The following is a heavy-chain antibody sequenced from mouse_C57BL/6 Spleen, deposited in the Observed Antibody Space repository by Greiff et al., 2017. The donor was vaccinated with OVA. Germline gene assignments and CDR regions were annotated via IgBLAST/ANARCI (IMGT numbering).Heavy chain of an antibody. CDR1: GYTFTSYW. D-gene: IGHD3-2*02. CDR2: IDPSDSYT. V-gene: IGHV1-59*01. Sequence: QVQLQQPGAELVRPGTSVKLSCKASGYTFTSYWMHWVKQRPGQGLEWIGVIDPSDSYTNYNQKFKGKATLTVDTSSSTAYMQLSSLTSEDSAVYYCARSRTDSSGYGFAYWGQGTLVTVSA. J-gene: IGHJ3*01. CDR3: ARSRTDSSGYGFAY.